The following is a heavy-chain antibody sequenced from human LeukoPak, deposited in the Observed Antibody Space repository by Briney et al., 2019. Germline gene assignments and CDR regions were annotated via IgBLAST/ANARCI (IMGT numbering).Heavy chain of an antibody. CDR2: MYYSGST. V-gene: IGHV4-39*01. CDR1: GGSISSSNYY. J-gene: IGHJ4*02. D-gene: IGHD4-11*01. Sequence: KPSETLSLTCTVSGGSISSSNYYWGWIRQPPGKGLEWIGSMYYSGSTYYNPSLKSRVTISVDTSKNQFSLKLNSVTAADTAVYYCARLPVTITYDGVIDYWGQGALVTVSS. CDR3: ARLPVTITYDGVIDY.